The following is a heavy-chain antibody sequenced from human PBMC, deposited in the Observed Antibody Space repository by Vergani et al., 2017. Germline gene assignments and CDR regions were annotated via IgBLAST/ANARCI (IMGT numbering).Heavy chain of an antibody. V-gene: IGHV3-23*01. CDR2: ISGSGGST. CDR1: GGSFSGYY. D-gene: IGHD5-18*01. J-gene: IGHJ4*02. CDR3: ARGDTAMARRGLVY. Sequence: VQLQQWGAGLLKPSETLSLTCAVYGGSFSGYYWSWIRQAPGKGLEWVSAISGSGGSTYYADSVKGRFTISRDNSKNTLYLQMNSLRAEDTAVYYCARGDTAMARRGLVYWGQGTLVTVSS.